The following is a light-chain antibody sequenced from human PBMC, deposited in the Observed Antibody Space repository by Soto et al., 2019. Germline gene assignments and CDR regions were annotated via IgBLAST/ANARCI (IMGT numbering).Light chain of an antibody. CDR3: GTWDTSLRTGWV. CDR1: SSNIGTYT. Sequence: QSVLTQPPSASGTPGQGVTISCSGTSSNIGTYTVNWYQQLPETAPKLLIYDNDKRPSGIPDRFSGSKSGTSATLAITGLQTGDEGDYYCGTWDTSLRTGWVFGGGTKVTVL. V-gene: IGLV1-51*01. J-gene: IGLJ3*02. CDR2: DND.